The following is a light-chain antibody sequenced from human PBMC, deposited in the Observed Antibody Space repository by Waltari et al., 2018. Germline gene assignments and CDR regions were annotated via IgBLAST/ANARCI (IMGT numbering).Light chain of an antibody. V-gene: IGLV2-8*01. Sequence: QSVLTQPPSATGSPGQSLPIPCSGTNSDVGAYTYVYCAQQPPRKVPTLLIYEVTKRPSVVPDRFSGSKSGNTASLTVSGLQADDEADYYCSSYAHNNHFVFGTGTKVTVL. CDR1: NSDVGAYTY. J-gene: IGLJ1*01. CDR3: SSYAHNNHFV. CDR2: EVT.